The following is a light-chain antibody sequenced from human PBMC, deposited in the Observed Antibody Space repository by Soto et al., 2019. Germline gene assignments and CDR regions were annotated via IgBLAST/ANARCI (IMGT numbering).Light chain of an antibody. CDR1: SGHSSYI. Sequence: QLVLTQSSSASASLGSSVSLTCTLSSGHSSYIIAWHQQQPGKAPRYLMKLEGSGSYNKGSGVPDRFSGSSSGADRYLTISNLRFEDEADYYCETWDSNTYVFGTGTKVTVL. V-gene: IGLV4-60*02. J-gene: IGLJ1*01. CDR2: LEGSGSY. CDR3: ETWDSNTYV.